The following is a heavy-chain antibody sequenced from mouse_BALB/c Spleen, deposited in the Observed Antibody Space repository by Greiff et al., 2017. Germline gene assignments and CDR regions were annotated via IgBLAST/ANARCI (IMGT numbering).Heavy chain of an antibody. CDR2: IYPYNGGT. CDR1: GYTFTDYN. Sequence: VQLQQSGPELVKPGASVKISCKASGYTFTDYNMHWVKQSHGKSLEWIGYIYPYNGGTGYNQKFKSKATLTVDNSSSTAYMELRSLTSEDSAVYYCANGNSLDYAMDYWGQGTSVTVSS. CDR3: ANGNSLDYAMDY. V-gene: IGHV1S29*02. D-gene: IGHD2-1*01. J-gene: IGHJ4*01.